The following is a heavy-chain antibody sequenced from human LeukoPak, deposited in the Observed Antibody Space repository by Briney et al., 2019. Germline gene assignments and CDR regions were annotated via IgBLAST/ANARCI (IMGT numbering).Heavy chain of an antibody. CDR1: GGSISSSSYY. CDR2: IYYSGST. Sequence: SETLSLTCTVSGGSISSSSYYWGWIRQPPGKGLEWIGSIYYSGSTYYNPSLKSRVTISVDTSKNQFSLKLSSVTAADTAVYYCARQFIMVRGIEIYYYYYGMDVWGQGTTVNVSS. J-gene: IGHJ6*02. V-gene: IGHV4-39*01. D-gene: IGHD3-10*01. CDR3: ARQFIMVRGIEIYYYYYGMDV.